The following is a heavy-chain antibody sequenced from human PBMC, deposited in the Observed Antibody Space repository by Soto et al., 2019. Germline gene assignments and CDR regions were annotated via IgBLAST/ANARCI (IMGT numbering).Heavy chain of an antibody. V-gene: IGHV1-69*01. J-gene: IGHJ4*02. Sequence: QVQLVQSGAEVKKPGSSVKVSCKASGGTFSSYAISWVRQAPGQVLEWMGGIIPIFGTANYAPKFQGRVTITADESTSTAYMELSSLRSEDTAAYYCGLGSSGRYLYYFYYWGQGTLVTVSS. D-gene: IGHD3-22*01. CDR3: GLGSSGRYLYYFYY. CDR1: GGTFSSYA. CDR2: IIPIFGTA.